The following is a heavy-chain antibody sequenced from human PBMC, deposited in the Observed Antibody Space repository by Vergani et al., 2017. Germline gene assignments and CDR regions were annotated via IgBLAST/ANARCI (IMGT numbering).Heavy chain of an antibody. CDR2: IHSSGTT. CDR1: GGSITSGSFS. CDR3: AGDSWTSELRGVYWFDT. Sequence: QVQLHESGPGLVKPSQTLSLTCTVSGGSITSGSFSWSWIRQPAGKGLEWIGRIHSSGTTNYNPSLKSRVTLSVDTSKNQLSLRMTSVTAADTAVYYCAGDSWTSELRGVYWFDTWGQGTLVSVSS. J-gene: IGHJ5*02. D-gene: IGHD3-10*01. V-gene: IGHV4-61*02.